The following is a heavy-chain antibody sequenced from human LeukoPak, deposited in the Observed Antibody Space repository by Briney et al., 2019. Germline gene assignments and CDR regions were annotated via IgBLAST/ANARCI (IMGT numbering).Heavy chain of an antibody. CDR3: AKVYYYDSSGYPHGLDP. V-gene: IGHV3-30*18. Sequence: GGSLRLSCAASGFTFSSYGMHWVRQAPGKGLEWVAVISYDGSNKYYADSVKGRFTISRDNSKNTLYLQMNSLRAEDTAVYYCAKVYYYDSSGYPHGLDPWGQGTLVTVSS. D-gene: IGHD3-22*01. CDR1: GFTFSSYG. J-gene: IGHJ5*02. CDR2: ISYDGSNK.